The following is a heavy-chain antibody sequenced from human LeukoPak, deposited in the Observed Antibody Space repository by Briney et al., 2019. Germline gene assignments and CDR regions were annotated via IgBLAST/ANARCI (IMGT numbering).Heavy chain of an antibody. CDR1: GFTFSTYW. J-gene: IGHJ4*02. Sequence: PGGSLRLSCAASGFTFSTYWMHWVRQAPGKELVWVSLIDTDGSSTPYADSVKGRFTISRDNAKNTLYLQMNSLRAEDTAVYYCARVGGSSDFDYWGQGTLVTVSS. CDR3: ARVGGSSDFDY. D-gene: IGHD3-10*01. V-gene: IGHV3-74*01. CDR2: IDTDGSST.